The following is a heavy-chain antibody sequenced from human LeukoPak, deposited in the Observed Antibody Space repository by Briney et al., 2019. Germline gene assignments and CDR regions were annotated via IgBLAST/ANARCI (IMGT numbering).Heavy chain of an antibody. D-gene: IGHD1-26*01. CDR2: IKQDGSEK. CDR1: GFTFSSYW. J-gene: IGHJ6*02. V-gene: IGHV3-7*01. Sequence: QTGGSLRLSCAASGFTFSSYWMSWVRQAPGKGLEWVANIKQDGSEKYNVDSAKGRFTISRDNAKNSLYLQMNSLRAEDTAVYYCASFEGATFYYYYGMDVRGQGTTVTVSS. CDR3: ASFEGATFYYYYGMDV.